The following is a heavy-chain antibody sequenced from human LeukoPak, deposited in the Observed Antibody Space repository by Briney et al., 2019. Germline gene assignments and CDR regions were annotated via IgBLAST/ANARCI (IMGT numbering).Heavy chain of an antibody. CDR2: TYYRSKWNN. CDR3: ARYSGLGVPDY. J-gene: IGHJ4*02. Sequence: SQTLSPTCAISGDSVSSKSAAWHWIRQSPSRGLEWLGRTYYRSKWNNDYAVSVRGRITINPDTSKNQFSLLLNSVTPEDTAVYYCARYSGLGVPDYWGQGTLVTVSS. V-gene: IGHV6-1*01. D-gene: IGHD2-21*01. CDR1: GDSVSSKSAA.